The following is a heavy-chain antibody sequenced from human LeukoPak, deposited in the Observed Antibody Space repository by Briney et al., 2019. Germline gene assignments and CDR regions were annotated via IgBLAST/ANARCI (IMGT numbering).Heavy chain of an antibody. CDR1: GYSISSGYY. Sequence: SETLSLTCTVSGYSISSGYYWGWIRQPPGKGLEWIGYIYYSGSTNYNPSLKSRVTISVDTSKNHFSLKLSSVTAADTAVYYCARGDGDYGWFDPWGQGTLVTVSS. V-gene: IGHV4-61*03. CDR3: ARGDGDYGWFDP. CDR2: IYYSGST. J-gene: IGHJ5*02. D-gene: IGHD4-17*01.